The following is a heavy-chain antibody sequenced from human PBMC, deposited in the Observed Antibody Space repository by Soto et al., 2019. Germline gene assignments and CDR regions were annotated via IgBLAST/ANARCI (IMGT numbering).Heavy chain of an antibody. CDR2: VYYRGTT. CDR3: AASGGPEGDWFDP. CDR1: GGSISSYY. J-gene: IGHJ5*02. Sequence: SETLSLTCTVSGGSISSYYWSWIRQRPGEGLEWIGFVYYRGTTDYNPSLRSRMTISADTSRNQFYLDVASVTVADTATYFCAASGGPEGDWFDPWGQGILVTVSS. D-gene: IGHD2-8*02. V-gene: IGHV4-59*06.